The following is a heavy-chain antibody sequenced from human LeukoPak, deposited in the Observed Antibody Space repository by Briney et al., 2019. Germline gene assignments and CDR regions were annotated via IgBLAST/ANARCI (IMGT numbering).Heavy chain of an antibody. CDR3: ARGRYYYDSSGYYYREEGSDY. D-gene: IGHD3-22*01. CDR2: INHSGST. J-gene: IGHJ4*02. CDR1: GGSFSGYY. V-gene: IGHV4-34*01. Sequence: SETLSLTCAVYGGSFSGYYWSWIRQPPGKGLEWIGEINHSGSTNYNPSLKSRVTISVDTSKNQFSLKLSSVTAADTAVYYCARGRYYYDSSGYYYREEGSDYWGQGTLVTVSS.